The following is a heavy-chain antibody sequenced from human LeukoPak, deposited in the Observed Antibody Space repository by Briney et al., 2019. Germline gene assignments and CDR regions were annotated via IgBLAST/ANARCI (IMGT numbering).Heavy chain of an antibody. D-gene: IGHD3-10*01. V-gene: IGHV3-48*01. Sequence: PGGSLRLSCAASGFTFSSYSMNWVRQAPGKRLEWVSYISSSSSTIYYADSVKGRFTISRDNAKNSLYLQMNSLRAEDTAVYYCARGMSGYYGAAHIYYMDVWGKGTTVTVSS. CDR2: ISSSSSTI. CDR3: ARGMSGYYGAAHIYYMDV. J-gene: IGHJ6*03. CDR1: GFTFSSYS.